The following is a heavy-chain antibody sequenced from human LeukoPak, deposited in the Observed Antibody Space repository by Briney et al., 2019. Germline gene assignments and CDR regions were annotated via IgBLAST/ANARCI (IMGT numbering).Heavy chain of an antibody. CDR3: AREISLVGGGMDV. D-gene: IGHD6-6*01. Sequence: SETLSLTCTVSGGSVSSGSYYWSWIRQPPGKGLEWIGYIYYSGSTNYNPSLKSRVTISVDTSKNQFSLKLSSVTAADTAVYYCAREISLVGGGMDVWGQGTTVTVSS. J-gene: IGHJ6*02. V-gene: IGHV4-61*01. CDR2: IYYSGST. CDR1: GGSVSSGSYY.